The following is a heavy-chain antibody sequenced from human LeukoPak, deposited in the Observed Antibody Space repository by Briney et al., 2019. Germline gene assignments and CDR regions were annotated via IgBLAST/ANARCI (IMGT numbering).Heavy chain of an antibody. Sequence: SETLSLTCAVYGGFFSGYYWSWIRLPPGKGLEGIGEINHSGSTKYNPSLKSRVPLSIDTSKQQFSLRLSSVTAADTAVYYCARDLELERNRWNYFESWRQGTLVTVSS. CDR1: GGFFSGYY. D-gene: IGHD1-1*01. V-gene: IGHV4-34*01. J-gene: IGHJ4*02. CDR2: INHSGST. CDR3: ARDLELERNRWNYFES.